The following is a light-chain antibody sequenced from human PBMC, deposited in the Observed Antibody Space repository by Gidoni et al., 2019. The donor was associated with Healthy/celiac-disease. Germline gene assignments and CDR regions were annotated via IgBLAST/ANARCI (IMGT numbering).Light chain of an antibody. CDR2: KAS. Sequence: DIQMTQSPSTLSASVGDRFTITCRASQSISSWLAWYQQKPGKAPKLLIYKASSLESGVPSRFSGSGSGTEFTLTISSLQPDEFATYYCQQYNSWTCGQGTKVEIK. CDR3: QQYNSWT. CDR1: QSISSW. V-gene: IGKV1-5*03. J-gene: IGKJ1*01.